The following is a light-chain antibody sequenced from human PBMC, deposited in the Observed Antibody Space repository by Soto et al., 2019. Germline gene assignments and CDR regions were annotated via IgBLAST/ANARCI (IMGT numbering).Light chain of an antibody. V-gene: IGKV1-5*03. Sequence: DIQLTQSHSTLSASVGYRVSITCRASQNINSWLAWYQQRPGKAPKDLIYQASTLQSGVPSRFSGSGSGTEFTLTINSLQPDDFATYYCQQYHAYPRTFGQGTKVEVK. CDR1: QNINSW. CDR3: QQYHAYPRT. J-gene: IGKJ1*01. CDR2: QAS.